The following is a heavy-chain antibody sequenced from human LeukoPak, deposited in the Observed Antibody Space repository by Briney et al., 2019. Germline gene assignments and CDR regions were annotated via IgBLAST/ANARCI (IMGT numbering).Heavy chain of an antibody. J-gene: IGHJ4*02. CDR2: SNPDNGFT. V-gene: IGHV1-18*01. CDR3: ARMLSGGPFDN. D-gene: IGHD5-12*01. CDR1: GYTFTSYG. Sequence: ASVKVSCKASGYTFTSYGISWVRQAPGRGLEWMGWSNPDNGFTKYAQKLQGRVTMTTDTSATTAYMELKSLTSDDTAVYYCARMLSGGPFDNWGQGTLVTVSS.